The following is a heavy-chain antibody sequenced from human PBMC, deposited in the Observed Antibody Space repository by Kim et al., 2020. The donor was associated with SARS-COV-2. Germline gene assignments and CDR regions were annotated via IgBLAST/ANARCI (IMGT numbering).Heavy chain of an antibody. V-gene: IGHV5-51*01. J-gene: IGHJ4*02. Sequence: GESLKISCKGSGYSFTSYWIGWVRQMPGKGLEWMGIIYPGDSDTRYSPSFQGQVTISADKSISTAYLQWSSLKASDTAMYYCARLGSYDFWSGYPFDYWGQGALVTVSS. CDR2: IYPGDSDT. CDR1: GYSFTSYW. D-gene: IGHD3-3*01. CDR3: ARLGSYDFWSGYPFDY.